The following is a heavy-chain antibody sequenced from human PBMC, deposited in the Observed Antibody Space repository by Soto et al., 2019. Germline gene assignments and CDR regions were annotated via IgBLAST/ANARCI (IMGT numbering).Heavy chain of an antibody. CDR3: ARGVVGSWIDGFFVY. V-gene: IGHV1-3*01. Sequence: QVQLLQSGTEVKKPGASVMFSCKASGYTFTAYAVHWVRQAPGQRLEWMGWIHGGNENRAYSQKFQGRVTITRDTSASTAYMELGSLRSEDTAVYCCARGVVGSWIDGFFVYWGQGTLVTVSS. CDR1: GYTFTAYA. D-gene: IGHD1-1*01. J-gene: IGHJ4*02. CDR2: IHGGNENR.